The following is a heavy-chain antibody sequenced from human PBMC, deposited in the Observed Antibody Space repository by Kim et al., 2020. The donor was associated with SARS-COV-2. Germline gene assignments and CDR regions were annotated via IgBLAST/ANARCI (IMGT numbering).Heavy chain of an antibody. CDR2: ISGSGGST. CDR3: AKVGGYYYEVGWFDP. Sequence: GGSLRLSCAASGFTFSSYAMSWVRQAPGKGLEWVSAISGSGGSTYYADSVKGRFTISRDNSKNTLYLQMNSLRAEDTAVYYCAKVGGYYYEVGWFDPWGQGTLVTVSS. V-gene: IGHV3-23*01. CDR1: GFTFSSYA. D-gene: IGHD3-22*01. J-gene: IGHJ5*02.